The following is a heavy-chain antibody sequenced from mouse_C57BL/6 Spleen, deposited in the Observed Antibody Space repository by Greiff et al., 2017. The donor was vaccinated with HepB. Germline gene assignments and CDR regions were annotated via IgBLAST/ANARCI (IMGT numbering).Heavy chain of an antibody. Sequence: VQLVESGPELVKPGASVKISCKASGYAFSSSWMNWVKQRPGKGLEWIGRIYPGDGDTNYNGKFKGKATLTADKSSSTAYMQLSSLTSEDSAVYFCAREGVYYSNYVLDYWGQGTTLTVSS. CDR3: AREGVYYSNYVLDY. CDR1: GYAFSSSW. CDR2: IYPGDGDT. V-gene: IGHV1-82*01. J-gene: IGHJ2*01. D-gene: IGHD2-5*01.